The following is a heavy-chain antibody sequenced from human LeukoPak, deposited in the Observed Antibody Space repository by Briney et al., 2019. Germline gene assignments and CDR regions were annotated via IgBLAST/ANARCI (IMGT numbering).Heavy chain of an antibody. Sequence: ASVTVSCKASGYTFTSYYMHWVRQAPGQGLEWMGIINPSGGSTSYAQKFQGRVTMTTDMSTSTVYMELSSLRSEDTAVYYCAREYPVEMATMGSLFDYWGQGTLVTVSS. D-gene: IGHD5-24*01. V-gene: IGHV1-46*01. CDR1: GYTFTSYY. CDR2: INPSGGST. J-gene: IGHJ4*02. CDR3: AREYPVEMATMGSLFDY.